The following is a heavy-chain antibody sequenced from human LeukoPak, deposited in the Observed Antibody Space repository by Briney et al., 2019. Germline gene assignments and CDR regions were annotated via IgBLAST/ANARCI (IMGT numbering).Heavy chain of an antibody. D-gene: IGHD4-23*01. CDR2: ISGSDDRT. Sequence: PGGSLRLSCAASGFTFSTYAMSWVRQAPGKGLEWVSAISGSDDRTWYADSVKGRFTISRDNSKSTLYLQMNSLRPADTAVYYCAKDRWTESYYFDFWGQGALLTVSS. J-gene: IGHJ4*02. CDR3: AKDRWTESYYFDF. V-gene: IGHV3-23*01. CDR1: GFTFSTYA.